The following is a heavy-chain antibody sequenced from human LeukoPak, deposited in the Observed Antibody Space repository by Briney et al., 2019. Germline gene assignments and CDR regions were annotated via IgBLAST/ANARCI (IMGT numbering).Heavy chain of an antibody. CDR3: ARDNLYSYGYGNAFDI. Sequence: GASVKVSCKTSGYTFTDYYMHWVRQAPGQGLEWMGRIDPNSGGTNYAQKFQVRVTMTRDTSISTVYMELSGLRSDDTAVYYCARDNLYSYGYGNAFDIWGQGTMVTVSS. D-gene: IGHD5-18*01. CDR2: IDPNSGGT. CDR1: GYTFTDYY. V-gene: IGHV1-2*02. J-gene: IGHJ3*02.